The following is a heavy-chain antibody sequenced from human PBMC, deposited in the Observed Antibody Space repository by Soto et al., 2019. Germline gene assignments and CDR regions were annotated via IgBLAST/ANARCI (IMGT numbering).Heavy chain of an antibody. V-gene: IGHV4-31*03. CDR2: IYDSGSA. CDR3: ARGILRHHHYMDV. J-gene: IGHJ6*03. Sequence: QVQLQESGPGLVKPSQTLSLTCIVSGDSISRGGYFWTWIRQHPGKGLEWIGYIYDSGSAFYNPSLKSRVTRSVDTYKNQFSLNLRSVTAADTAVFYCARGILRHHHYMDVWGKGTAVAVSS. D-gene: IGHD1-26*01. CDR1: GDSISRGGYF.